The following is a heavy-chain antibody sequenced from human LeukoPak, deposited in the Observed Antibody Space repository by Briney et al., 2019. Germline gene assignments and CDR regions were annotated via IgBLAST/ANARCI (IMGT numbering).Heavy chain of an antibody. CDR2: ISSSSSYI. CDR3: ARGAPPSVFVVVVAATDYYYYGMDV. J-gene: IGHJ6*02. CDR1: GFTFSSYS. V-gene: IGHV3-21*01. Sequence: GGSLRLSCAASGFTFSSYSMNWVRQAPGKGLEWVSSISSSSSYIYYADSVKGRFTISRDNAKNSLYLQMNSLRAEDTAVYYCARGAPPSVFVVVVAATDYYYYGMDVWGQGTTVTVSS. D-gene: IGHD2-15*01.